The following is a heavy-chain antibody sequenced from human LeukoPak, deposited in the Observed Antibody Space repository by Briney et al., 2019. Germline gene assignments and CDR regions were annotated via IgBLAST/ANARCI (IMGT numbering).Heavy chain of an antibody. CDR1: GGSLRGHY. V-gene: IGHV4-34*01. CDR3: ARGRRGTMVRGVNYDYGMDV. J-gene: IGHJ6*02. D-gene: IGHD3-10*01. Sequence: SETLSLTCSVYGGSLRGHYWSWIRQPPGKGLEWIGEINHSGSTNYNPSLKSRVTISVDTSKNQFSLKLNSVTAADTAVYNCARGRRGTMVRGVNYDYGMDVWGQGTTVTVSS. CDR2: INHSGST.